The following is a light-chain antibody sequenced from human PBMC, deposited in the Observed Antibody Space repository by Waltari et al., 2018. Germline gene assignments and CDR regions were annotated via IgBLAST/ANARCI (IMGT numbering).Light chain of an antibody. CDR3: SSNTDNNTLV. CDR2: DDT. J-gene: IGLJ2*01. V-gene: IGLV2-14*03. CDR1: SSDVGGYHS. Sequence: QSALTQPASVSGSPGQSITISCTGTSSDVGGYHSVSLYQQYPGKAPQLIIYDDTFRPSGVSNRFSGSKSANTASLTISGLQAEDEAEYYCSSNTDNNTLVFGGGTKVTVL.